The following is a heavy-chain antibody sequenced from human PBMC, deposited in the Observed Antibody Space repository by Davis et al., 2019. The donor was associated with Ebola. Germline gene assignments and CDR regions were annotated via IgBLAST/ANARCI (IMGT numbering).Heavy chain of an antibody. CDR1: GGSFSGYY. D-gene: IGHD2-2*01. Sequence: MPGGSLRLSCAVYGGSFSGYYWSWIRQPPGKGLEWIGEINHSGSTNYNSSLTSRVTISLDTSKNQFSLKLSSVTAADTAVYYCARVSKLGQLTLYYGMDVWGQGTTVTVSS. V-gene: IGHV4-34*01. J-gene: IGHJ6*02. CDR2: INHSGST. CDR3: ARVSKLGQLTLYYGMDV.